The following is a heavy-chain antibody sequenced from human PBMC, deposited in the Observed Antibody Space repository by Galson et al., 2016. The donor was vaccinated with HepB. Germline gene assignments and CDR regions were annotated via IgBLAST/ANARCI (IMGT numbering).Heavy chain of an antibody. CDR1: GFTFSRFW. J-gene: IGHJ1*01. Sequence: SLRLSCAASGFTFSRFWMNWVRQAPGKGLEWVASIKEDGGKTFYVDSVKGRFTMSRDDVEESVSLQMNSLRAEDTAVYYCAKYGDEAGWNFHHWGQGTLVTVSS. D-gene: IGHD6-19*01. CDR3: AKYGDEAGWNFHH. V-gene: IGHV3-7*03. CDR2: IKEDGGKT.